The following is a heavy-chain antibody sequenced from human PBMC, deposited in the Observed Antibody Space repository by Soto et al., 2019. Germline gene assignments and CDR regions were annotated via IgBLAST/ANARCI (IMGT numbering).Heavy chain of an antibody. V-gene: IGHV3-48*02. D-gene: IGHD2-2*02. Sequence: EVELMESGGGLVQPGGSLRLSCAASGFTFSSYTMKWVRQAPGKGLECVSYISSSSSTIYYADSVKGRFTISRDNAKNSLYLQMNSLRDEDTAVYYCARVKYCSSTSCYTVFDYWGQGTLVTVSS. CDR3: ARVKYCSSTSCYTVFDY. J-gene: IGHJ4*02. CDR1: GFTFSSYT. CDR2: ISSSSSTI.